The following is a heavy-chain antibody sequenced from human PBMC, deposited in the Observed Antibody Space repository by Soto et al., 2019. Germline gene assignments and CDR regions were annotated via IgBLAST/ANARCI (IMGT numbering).Heavy chain of an antibody. CDR1: GGTFSSYA. CDR3: ARLAEESNYYDSSGYYYGYFDY. J-gene: IGHJ4*02. CDR2: IIPIFGTA. Sequence: ASVKVSCKASGGTFSSYAISWVRQAPGQGLEWMGGIIPIFGTANYAQKFQGRVTITADESTSTAYMELSSLRSEDTAVYYCARLAEESNYYDSSGYYYGYFDYWGQGTLVTVSS. D-gene: IGHD3-22*01. V-gene: IGHV1-69*13.